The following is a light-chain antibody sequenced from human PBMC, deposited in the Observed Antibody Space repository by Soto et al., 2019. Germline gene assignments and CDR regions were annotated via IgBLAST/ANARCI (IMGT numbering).Light chain of an antibody. Sequence: DIQMTQSPSSLSASLGDRVTITCRASQTISSWLAWYQQKPGKAPKLLIYKASTLKSGVPSRFSGSGSGTEFTLTISSLQPEDFATYYCQQSFSTPTFGQGTRLEIK. CDR2: KAS. CDR3: QQSFSTPT. CDR1: QTISSW. J-gene: IGKJ5*01. V-gene: IGKV1-5*03.